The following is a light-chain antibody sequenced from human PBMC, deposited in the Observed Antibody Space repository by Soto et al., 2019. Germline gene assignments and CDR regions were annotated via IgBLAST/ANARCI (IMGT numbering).Light chain of an antibody. CDR1: QSVSSSY. Sequence: EIVLTQSPGSLSLSPVERATLSCRASQSVSSSYLAWYQQTPGQAPRLLIYGASSRATGIPDRFSGSGSGTDFTLTISRLEPEDFAVYYCQQYGSSPTFGQGTKVDIK. CDR3: QQYGSSPT. CDR2: GAS. V-gene: IGKV3-20*01. J-gene: IGKJ1*01.